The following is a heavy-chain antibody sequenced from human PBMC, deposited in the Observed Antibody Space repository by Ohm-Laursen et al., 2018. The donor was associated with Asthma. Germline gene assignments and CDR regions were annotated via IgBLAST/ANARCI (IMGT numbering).Heavy chain of an antibody. Sequence: SVKVSCKASGYTFTSYSMNWVRQAPGQRLEWMGWINAGDGNTKYSQKFQGRVTFSRDTSATTHYMELSSLQSEDTAVYYCARGRDDRTGYYRIFDYWGQGTLVTVSS. CDR1: GYTFTSYS. V-gene: IGHV1-3*01. D-gene: IGHD3-22*01. CDR2: INAGDGNT. J-gene: IGHJ4*02. CDR3: ARGRDDRTGYYRIFDY.